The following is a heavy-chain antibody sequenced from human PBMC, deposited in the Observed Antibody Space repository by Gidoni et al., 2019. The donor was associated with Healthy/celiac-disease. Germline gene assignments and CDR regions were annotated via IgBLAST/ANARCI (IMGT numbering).Heavy chain of an antibody. Sequence: QVQLVESGGGVVQPGRSLRLSCAASAFTFSSYAMHWVRQAPGKGLEWGAGISYDGSNKYYADSVKGRFTISRDNSKNTLYLQMNSLRAEDTAVYYCARDMGLYWEPLYGMDVWGQGTTVTVSS. CDR2: ISYDGSNK. V-gene: IGHV3-30-3*01. CDR1: AFTFSSYA. CDR3: ARDMGLYWEPLYGMDV. D-gene: IGHD1-26*01. J-gene: IGHJ6*02.